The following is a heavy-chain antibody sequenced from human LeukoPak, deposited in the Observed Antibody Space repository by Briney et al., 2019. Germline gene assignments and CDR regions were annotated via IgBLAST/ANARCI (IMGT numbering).Heavy chain of an antibody. CDR1: GVTFSSYG. J-gene: IGHJ6*03. Sequence: GGSLRLSCAASGVTFSSYGMHWVRQAPGKGLEWGAVISYDGSNKYYADSVKGRFTISRDNSKNTLYLQMNSLRAEDTALYYCAKVPVPAAPLYYYYYMDVWGKGTTVTVSS. CDR3: AKVPVPAAPLYYYYYMDV. V-gene: IGHV3-30*18. CDR2: ISYDGSNK. D-gene: IGHD2-2*01.